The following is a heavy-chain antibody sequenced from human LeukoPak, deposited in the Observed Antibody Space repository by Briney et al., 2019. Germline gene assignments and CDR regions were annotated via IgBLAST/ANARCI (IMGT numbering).Heavy chain of an antibody. V-gene: IGHV6-1*01. Sequence: SQTLSLTCAISGDSVSSNSAAWNWIRQSPSRGLEWLGRTYYRSKWYNDYAVSVKSRITINPDTSKNQFSLQLNSVTPEDTAVYYCARDTSVPHCTNGACYSFDPWGQGTLVTVSS. CDR3: ARDTSVPHCTNGACYSFDP. J-gene: IGHJ5*02. CDR2: TYYRSKWYN. CDR1: GDSVSSNSAA. D-gene: IGHD2-8*01.